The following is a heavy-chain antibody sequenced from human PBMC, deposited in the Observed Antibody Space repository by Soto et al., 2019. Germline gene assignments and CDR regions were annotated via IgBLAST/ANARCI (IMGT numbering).Heavy chain of an antibody. Sequence: VGSLRLSCAASGFTFSTYSLSWVRQAPGKGLEWVSSISSGSTFIDYADSVRGRFTISRDNAKNSLYLQMNSLRDEDTAVYYCARRKATMVVTAYTAYYNGLDVWGQGTTVTVSS. V-gene: IGHV3-21*01. J-gene: IGHJ6*02. CDR1: GFTFSTYS. CDR3: ARRKATMVVTAYTAYYNGLDV. CDR2: ISSGSTFI. D-gene: IGHD2-15*01.